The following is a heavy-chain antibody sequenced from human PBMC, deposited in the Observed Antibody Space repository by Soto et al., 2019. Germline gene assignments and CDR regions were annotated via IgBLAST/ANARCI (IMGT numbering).Heavy chain of an antibody. CDR2: IKSKTDGGTT. CDR1: GFTFSNAW. J-gene: IGHJ4*01. V-gene: IGHV3-15*07. D-gene: IGHD3-22*01. CDR3: TTDSYSTIIIVRFDY. Sequence: PGGSLRLSCAASGFTFSNAWINWVRQAPGKELEWVGRIKSKTDGGTTDYAEPVKGRFAISRDDSNNMVYLQMNSLKIEDTAVYYCTTDSYSTIIIVRFDYWGHGTLVTVSS.